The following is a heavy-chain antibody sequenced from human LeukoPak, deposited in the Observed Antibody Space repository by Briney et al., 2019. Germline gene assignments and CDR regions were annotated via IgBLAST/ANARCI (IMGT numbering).Heavy chain of an antibody. Sequence: GGSLRLSCAASGFTFSNCAMSWVRQAPGKGLEWVSYISSSGSTLYYADSVKGRITISRDNAKNSLYLQMNSLRAEDTAVYYCARSRYNWNAIDYWGQGTLVTVSS. D-gene: IGHD1-20*01. CDR1: GFTFSNCA. CDR3: ARSRYNWNAIDY. V-gene: IGHV3-11*01. J-gene: IGHJ4*02. CDR2: ISSSGSTL.